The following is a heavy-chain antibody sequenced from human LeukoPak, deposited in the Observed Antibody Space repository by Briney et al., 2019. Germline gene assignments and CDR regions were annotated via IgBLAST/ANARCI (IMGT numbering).Heavy chain of an antibody. J-gene: IGHJ4*02. D-gene: IGHD2-8*01. CDR2: ISGSGGST. CDR1: GFTFSSYA. V-gene: IGHV3-23*01. Sequence: QPGGSLRLSRAAPGFTFSSYAMSWVRQAPGKGLEWVSAISGSGGSTYYADSVKGRFTISRDNSKNTLYLQMNSLRAEDTAVYYCATQLLGYCTNGVCHLDYWGQGTLVTVSS. CDR3: ATQLLGYCTNGVCHLDY.